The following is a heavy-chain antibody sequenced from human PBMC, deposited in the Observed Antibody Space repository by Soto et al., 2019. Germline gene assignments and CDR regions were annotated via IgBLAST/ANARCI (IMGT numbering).Heavy chain of an antibody. CDR3: ANGSGSYYKRLFFDY. CDR2: IYHSGST. D-gene: IGHD3-10*01. CDR1: GYSISIGYY. V-gene: IGHV4-38-2*01. Sequence: SETLSLTCAVSGYSISIGYYCGCIRQPPGKGLEWIGNIYHSGSTYYNPSLKSRVTISVDTSNNQFSLKLSSVTAADTAVYYCANGSGSYYKRLFFDYWGQGTLVTVSS. J-gene: IGHJ4*02.